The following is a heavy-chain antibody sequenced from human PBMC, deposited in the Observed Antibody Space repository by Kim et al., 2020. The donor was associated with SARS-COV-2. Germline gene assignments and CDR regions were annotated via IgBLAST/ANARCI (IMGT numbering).Heavy chain of an antibody. Sequence: PSLKSRLTITKDTSKNQVVLTMSNMDPVDTATYYCAHRTAAAGTNWFDPWGQGTLVTVSS. V-gene: IGHV2-5*01. D-gene: IGHD6-13*01. J-gene: IGHJ5*02. CDR3: AHRTAAAGTNWFDP.